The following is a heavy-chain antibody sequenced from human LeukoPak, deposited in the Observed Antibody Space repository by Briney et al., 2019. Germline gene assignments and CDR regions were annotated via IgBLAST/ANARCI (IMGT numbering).Heavy chain of an antibody. CDR3: ARDQPARRGSPLYYYYYMDV. D-gene: IGHD3-16*01. Sequence: PSQTLSLTCTVSGGSISSGSYYWSWIRQPAGKGLEWIGRIYTSGSTNYNPSLKSRVTISVDTSKNQFSLKLSSVTAADTAVYYCARDQPARRGSPLYYYYYMDVWGKGTTVTVSS. J-gene: IGHJ6*03. CDR1: GGSISSGSYY. V-gene: IGHV4-61*02. CDR2: IYTSGST.